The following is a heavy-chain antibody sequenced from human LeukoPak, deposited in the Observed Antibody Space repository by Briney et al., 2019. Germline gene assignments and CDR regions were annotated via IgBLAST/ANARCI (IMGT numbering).Heavy chain of an antibody. CDR2: INPDGNKK. D-gene: IGHD5-18*01. Sequence: GGSLRLSCAASGFTFSSYAMSWVRQAPGKGLEWVASINPDGNKKYSADSVKGRFTISRDNAENSLYLQMNSLRVGDTAFYYCARDLAYSRLDYWGQGMLVTASS. V-gene: IGHV3-7*01. J-gene: IGHJ4*02. CDR1: GFTFSSYA. CDR3: ARDLAYSRLDY.